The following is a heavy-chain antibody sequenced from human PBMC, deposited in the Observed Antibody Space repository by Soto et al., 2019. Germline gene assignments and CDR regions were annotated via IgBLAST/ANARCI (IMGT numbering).Heavy chain of an antibody. CDR3: VHRTTVTSDDY. D-gene: IGHD4-17*01. CDR2: IYGDDDK. V-gene: IGHV2-5*02. CDR1: GFSLTTNRVV. J-gene: IGHJ4*02. Sequence: QVTLKESGPTLVKPTQTLTLTCTFSGFSLTTNRVVVGWVRQPPGKAPSWLAFIYGDDDKRYSPSRWSRLTITKDTSKNQVVLTMTNLDPVDTATYYCVHRTTVTSDDYWGRGTLVTVSS.